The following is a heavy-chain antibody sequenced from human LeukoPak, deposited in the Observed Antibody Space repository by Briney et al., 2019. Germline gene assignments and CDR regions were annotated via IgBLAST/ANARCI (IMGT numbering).Heavy chain of an antibody. CDR2: ISAYNVNT. CDR3: ARHIVDTAMVEDY. J-gene: IGHJ4*02. Sequence: QAPGXGXEWMECISAYNVNTNYAQKLQGRVTITTDTSTSTAYMELRSLRSDDTAVYYCARHIVDTAMVEDYWGQGTLXT. V-gene: IGHV1-18*01. D-gene: IGHD5-18*01.